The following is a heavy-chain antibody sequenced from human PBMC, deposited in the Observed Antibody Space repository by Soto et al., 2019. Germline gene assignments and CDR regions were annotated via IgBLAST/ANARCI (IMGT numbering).Heavy chain of an antibody. V-gene: IGHV3-30*04. Sequence: GGSLRLSCAASGFTFSSYAMHWVRQAPGKGLEWVAVISYDESNKYYADSVKGRFTISRDNSKNTLYLQMNSLRAEDTAVYYCARDAGDGDYAEGYFDYWGQGTLVTVSS. J-gene: IGHJ4*02. CDR2: ISYDESNK. CDR1: GFTFSSYA. D-gene: IGHD4-17*01. CDR3: ARDAGDGDYAEGYFDY.